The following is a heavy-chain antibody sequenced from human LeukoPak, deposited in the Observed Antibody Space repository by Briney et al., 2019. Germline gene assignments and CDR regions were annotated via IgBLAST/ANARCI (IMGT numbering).Heavy chain of an antibody. CDR1: GGSISSYY. Sequence: PSETLSLTCTVSGGSISSYYWSWIRQPPGKGLEWIGYIYYSGTTNYNPSLKSRVTLSVDTSKSQFSLKPSSVTAADTAVFYCARETGNYYFDYWGQGTLVTVSS. CDR2: IYYSGTT. V-gene: IGHV4-59*01. D-gene: IGHD3-9*01. CDR3: ARETGNYYFDY. J-gene: IGHJ4*02.